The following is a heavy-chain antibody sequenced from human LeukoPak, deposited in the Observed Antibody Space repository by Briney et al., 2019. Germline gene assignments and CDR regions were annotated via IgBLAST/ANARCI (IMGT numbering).Heavy chain of an antibody. V-gene: IGHV4-59*01. CDR3: ARGRKRDGYNFDY. CDR2: IYYSGST. Sequence: PSETLSLTCTVSGGSISSYYWSWIRQPPGKGLEWIGYIYYSGSTNYNPSLKSRVTISVDTSKNQFSLKLSSVTAADTAVYYCARGRKRDGYNFDYGGQETLVTVS. CDR1: GGSISSYY. J-gene: IGHJ4*02. D-gene: IGHD5-24*01.